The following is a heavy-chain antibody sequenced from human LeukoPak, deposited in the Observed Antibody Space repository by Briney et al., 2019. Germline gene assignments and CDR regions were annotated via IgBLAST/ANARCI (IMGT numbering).Heavy chain of an antibody. CDR3: AKDPYSSSLVPRYMDV. Sequence: GGSLRLSCAASGFTFSSYAMSWVRQAPGKGLEWVSAISGSGGSTYYADSVKGRLTISRDNSKNTLYLQMNSLRAEDTAVYYCAKDPYSSSLVPRYMDVWGKGTTVTVSS. CDR2: ISGSGGST. D-gene: IGHD6-13*01. CDR1: GFTFSSYA. V-gene: IGHV3-23*01. J-gene: IGHJ6*03.